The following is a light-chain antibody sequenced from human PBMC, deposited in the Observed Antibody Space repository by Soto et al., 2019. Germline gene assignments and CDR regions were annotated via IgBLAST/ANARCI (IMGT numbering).Light chain of an antibody. CDR3: NSFTTSSTYV. J-gene: IGLJ1*01. CDR1: NSNIGAGYD. Sequence: QAVLTQPPSVSGAPGQRVTISCTGSNSNIGAGYDVHWYQQPPGTAPKLIIYEVNNRPSGVPDRFSGSKSGNTASLTISGLQAEDEADYYCNSFTTSSTYVFGTGTKSPS. V-gene: IGLV1-40*01. CDR2: EVN.